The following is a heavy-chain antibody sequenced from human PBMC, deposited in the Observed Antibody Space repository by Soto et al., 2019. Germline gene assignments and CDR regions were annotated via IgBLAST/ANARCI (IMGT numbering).Heavy chain of an antibody. J-gene: IGHJ5*02. V-gene: IGHV4-30-4*01. CDR2: IYYSGST. CDR1: GGSTSSGDYY. CDR3: ARDARDYYGSGSLDP. D-gene: IGHD3-10*01. Sequence: SETLSLTCTVSGGSTSSGDYYWSWIRQPPGKGLEWIGYIYYSGSTYYNPSLKSRVTISVDTSKNQFSLKLSSVTAADTAVYYCARDARDYYGSGSLDPWGQGTLVTVSS.